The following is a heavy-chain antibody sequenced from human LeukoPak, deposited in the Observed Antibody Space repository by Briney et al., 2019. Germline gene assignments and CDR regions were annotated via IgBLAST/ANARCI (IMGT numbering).Heavy chain of an antibody. CDR2: IYYSGIT. J-gene: IGHJ6*03. CDR1: GASISNSDRY. V-gene: IGHV4-39*01. CDR3: ARHQEGMVRGVLYYLDV. Sequence: PSETLSLTCTVSGASISNSDRYWGWIRQPPGKGLEWIGSIYYSGITYHNPSLKSRVTISVDTSNNQFSLKMSSVTAADMAVYFCARHQEGMVRGVLYYLDVWGKGTTVIISS. D-gene: IGHD3-10*01.